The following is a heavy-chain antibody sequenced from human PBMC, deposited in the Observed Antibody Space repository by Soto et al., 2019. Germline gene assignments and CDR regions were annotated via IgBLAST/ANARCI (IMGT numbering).Heavy chain of an antibody. CDR2: IDPSDSYT. D-gene: IGHD6-6*01. CDR3: ARGEYSSPIYYYYGMDV. Sequence: PGESLKISCKGSGYSFTSYWISWVRQMPGKGLEWMGRIDPSDSYTNYSPSFQGHVTISADKSISTAYLQWSSLKASDTAMYYCARGEYSSPIYYYYGMDVWGQGTTVTVSS. V-gene: IGHV5-10-1*01. CDR1: GYSFTSYW. J-gene: IGHJ6*02.